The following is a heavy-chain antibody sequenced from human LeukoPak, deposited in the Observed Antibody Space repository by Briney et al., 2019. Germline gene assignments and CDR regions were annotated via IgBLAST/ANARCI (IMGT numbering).Heavy chain of an antibody. V-gene: IGHV1-8*01. D-gene: IGHD4-17*01. CDR1: GYTFTIYD. CDR2: MNPDSGNT. J-gene: IGHJ5*02. CDR3: AVHLPGDYLDP. Sequence: ASVKVSCKASGYTFTIYDINWVRQAAGQELEWMGWMNPDSGNTDFAQKFQGRVTMTRNTSISTAYMELSSLTSEDTAVYYCAVHLPGDYLDPWGQGTLVTVSS.